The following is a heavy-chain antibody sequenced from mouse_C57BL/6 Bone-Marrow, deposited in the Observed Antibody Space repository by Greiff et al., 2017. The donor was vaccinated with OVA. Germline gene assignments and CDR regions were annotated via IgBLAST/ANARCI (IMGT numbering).Heavy chain of an antibody. CDR1: GFNIKDYY. CDR3: ARGILRYYFDY. CDR2: IDPEDGET. V-gene: IGHV14-2*01. D-gene: IGHD1-1*01. Sequence: VQLKQSGAELVKPGASVKLSCTASGFNIKDYYMHWVKQRTEQGLEWIGRIDPEDGETKYAPKFPGKATITADTSSNTAYLQLSSLTSEDTAVYYCARGILRYYFDYWGQGTTLTVSS. J-gene: IGHJ2*01.